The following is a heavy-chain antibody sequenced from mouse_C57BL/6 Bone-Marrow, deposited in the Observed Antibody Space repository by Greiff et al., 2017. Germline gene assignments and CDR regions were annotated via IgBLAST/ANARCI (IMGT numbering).Heavy chain of an antibody. V-gene: IGHV1-62-2*01. CDR2: FYPGSGST. J-gene: IGHJ4*01. Sequence: QVQLQQSGAELVKPGASVKLSCKASGYTFTEYTIHWVKQRSGQGLEWIGWFYPGSGSTKYNEKFKDKATLTADKSSSTAYMELSSLTSEDSAVXVCARAEGKYGSRYDMDYWGQGTTVTVSS. CDR1: GYTFTEYT. CDR3: ARAEGKYGSRYDMDY. D-gene: IGHD1-1*01.